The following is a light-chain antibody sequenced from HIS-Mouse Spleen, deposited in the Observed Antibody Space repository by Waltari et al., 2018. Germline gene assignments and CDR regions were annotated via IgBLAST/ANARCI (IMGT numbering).Light chain of an antibody. Sequence: DIVMTQSPLSLPVTPGEPASISCRSSQSLLHSNGYNYWDWYLQRPGQSPQVLVYLGSMRASGVPDRCSGSGSGTDFTLKISRVEAEDVGVYYCMQALQTPWTFGQGTKLEIK. CDR3: MQALQTPWT. CDR2: LGS. J-gene: IGKJ2*01. V-gene: IGKV2-28*01. CDR1: QSLLHSNGYNY.